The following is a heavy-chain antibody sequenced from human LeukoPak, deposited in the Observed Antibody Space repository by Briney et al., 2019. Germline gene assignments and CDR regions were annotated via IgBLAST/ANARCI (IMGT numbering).Heavy chain of an antibody. CDR2: INTDGSST. J-gene: IGHJ5*02. V-gene: IGHV3-74*01. D-gene: IGHD2-2*01. Sequence: GGSLRLSCAASGFTFSSYWMHWVRQAPGKGLVWVSRINTDGSSTSYADSVKGRFTISRDNAKNTLYLQMNSLRAEDTAVYYCARAGYCSSTSCPEGTTWFDPWGQGTLVTVSS. CDR3: ARAGYCSSTSCPEGTTWFDP. CDR1: GFTFSSYW.